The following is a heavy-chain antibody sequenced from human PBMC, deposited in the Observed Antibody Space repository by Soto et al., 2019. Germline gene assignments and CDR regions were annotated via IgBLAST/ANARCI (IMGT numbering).Heavy chain of an antibody. CDR1: GFTFSSYA. V-gene: IGHV3-23*01. J-gene: IGHJ4*02. CDR3: AKDPRGAYYYDSSGLDY. D-gene: IGHD3-22*01. CDR2: ISGSGGST. Sequence: LRLSCAASGFTFSSYAMSRVRQAPGKGLEWVSAISGSGGSTYYADSVKGRFTISRDNSKNTLYLQMNSLRAEDTAVYYCAKDPRGAYYYDSSGLDYWGQGTLVTVSS.